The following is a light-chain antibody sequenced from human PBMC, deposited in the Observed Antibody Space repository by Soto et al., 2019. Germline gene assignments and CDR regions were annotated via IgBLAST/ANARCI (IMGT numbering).Light chain of an antibody. CDR2: GSY. Sequence: DVQMTQSPSSLSASVGDRVSITCRASQSIKTYLNWYQQKPGKDPKLLIFGSYNLKSGVPPRFSGTGSGTDFTLIISSLQPEDFATYFCQQSYFIPWTFGQGTKVDLK. CDR1: QSIKTY. V-gene: IGKV1-39*01. CDR3: QQSYFIPWT. J-gene: IGKJ1*01.